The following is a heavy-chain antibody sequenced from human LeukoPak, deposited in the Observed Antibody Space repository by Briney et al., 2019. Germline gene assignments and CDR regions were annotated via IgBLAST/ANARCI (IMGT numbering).Heavy chain of an antibody. Sequence: KPSETLSPTCTVSGGSISSYYWSWIRQPPGKGLEWIGYIYNSGSTNYNPSLKSRVTISVDTSKNQFSLKLSSVTAADTAVYYCAREGGSSWPFDYWGQGTLATVSS. J-gene: IGHJ4*02. D-gene: IGHD6-13*01. CDR1: GGSISSYY. CDR2: IYNSGST. V-gene: IGHV4-59*01. CDR3: AREGGSSWPFDY.